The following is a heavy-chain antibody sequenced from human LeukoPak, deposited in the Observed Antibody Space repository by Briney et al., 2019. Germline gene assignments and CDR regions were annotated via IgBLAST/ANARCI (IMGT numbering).Heavy chain of an antibody. CDR1: GFSLSSNG. J-gene: IGHJ4*02. Sequence: GGTLTLSCVASGFSLSSNGMSWVRQAPGKGLDWVSGISDTGDSTHYADSVRGRFTISRDISKNTLSLQMSSLRVEDTAVYYCARFDDILTGYYEADYWGQGTLVTVSS. CDR3: ARFDDILTGYYEADY. CDR2: ISDTGDST. D-gene: IGHD3-9*01. V-gene: IGHV3-23*01.